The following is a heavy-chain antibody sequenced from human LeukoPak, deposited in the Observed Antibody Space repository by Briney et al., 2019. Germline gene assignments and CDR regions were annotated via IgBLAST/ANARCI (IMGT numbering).Heavy chain of an antibody. CDR3: ARVKAARPSDLDY. J-gene: IGHJ4*02. D-gene: IGHD6-6*01. Sequence: ASVKVSCKASGYTFTGYYMHWVRQAPGQGLEWMGWINPNSGGTNYVQKFQGRVTMTRDTSISTAYMELSRLRSDDTAVYYCARVKAARPSDLDYWGQGTLVTVSS. CDR2: INPNSGGT. CDR1: GYTFTGYY. V-gene: IGHV1-2*02.